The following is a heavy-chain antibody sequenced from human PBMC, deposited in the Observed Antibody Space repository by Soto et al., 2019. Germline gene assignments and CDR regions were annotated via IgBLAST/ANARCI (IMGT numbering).Heavy chain of an antibody. J-gene: IGHJ5*02. CDR1: GASISGFY. Sequence: ASETLSLTCTVSGASISGFYWSWSRKSAGKGLEWIGRIYAAGTTDYNPSLKSRVMMSVDTSKKQFSLKLRSVTAADPAVYSCGTAGPKTLRYCFAPSGQG. CDR2: IYAAGTT. V-gene: IGHV4-4*07. D-gene: IGHD1-1*01. CDR3: GTAGPKTLRYCFAP.